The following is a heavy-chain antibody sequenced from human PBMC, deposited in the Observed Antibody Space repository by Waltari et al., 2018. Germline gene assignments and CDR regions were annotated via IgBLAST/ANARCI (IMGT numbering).Heavy chain of an antibody. CDR3: ATVRY. Sequence: EVQVVESGGDLVRPGGSLRLSCVASGFNFGNYWMNWVRQIPGKGLEWVAKMKGDGSEILYADSVKGRFTISRDNARNTLYVEMNNLRVEDTAVYFCATVRYWGQGTLVTVSS. CDR1: GFNFGNYW. CDR2: MKGDGSEI. J-gene: IGHJ4*02. V-gene: IGHV3-7*01.